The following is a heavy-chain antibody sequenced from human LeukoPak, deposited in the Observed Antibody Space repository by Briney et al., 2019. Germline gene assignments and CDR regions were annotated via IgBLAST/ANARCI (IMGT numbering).Heavy chain of an antibody. CDR3: ARGVLVYCSSTSCYQRFDP. CDR2: MNPNSGNT. V-gene: IGHV1-8*01. CDR1: GYTFTSYD. J-gene: IGHJ5*02. D-gene: IGHD2-2*01. Sequence: GASVKVSCKASGYTFTSYDINWVRQATGQGIEWMGWMNPNSGNTGYAQKFQGRVTMTRNTSISTAYMELSSLRSEDTAVYYCARGVLVYCSSTSCYQRFDPWGQGTLVTVSS.